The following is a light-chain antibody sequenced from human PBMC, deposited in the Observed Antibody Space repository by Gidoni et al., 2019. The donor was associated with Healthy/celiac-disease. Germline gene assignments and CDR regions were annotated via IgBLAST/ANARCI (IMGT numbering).Light chain of an antibody. V-gene: IGLV1-47*01. CDR3: AAWDDSLTGGV. Sequence: ISCSGSSSNIGSNYVYWYQQLPGTAPKLLIYRNNQRPSGVPDRFSGSKSGTSASLAISGLRSEDEADYYCAAWDDSLTGGVFGGGTKLTVL. J-gene: IGLJ3*02. CDR2: RNN. CDR1: SSNIGSNY.